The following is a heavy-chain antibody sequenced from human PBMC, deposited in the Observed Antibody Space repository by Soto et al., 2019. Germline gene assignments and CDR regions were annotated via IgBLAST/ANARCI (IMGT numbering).Heavy chain of an antibody. CDR2: ISSSSSYT. V-gene: IGHV3-11*05. CDR3: ARELGYCSGGSCLGYGMDV. J-gene: IGHJ6*02. Sequence: QVQLVESGGGLVKPGGSLRLSCAASGFTFSDYYMSWIRQAPGKGLEWVSYISSSSSYTNYADSVKGRFTISRDNAKNSLYRQMNSLRAEDTAVYYCARELGYCSGGSCLGYGMDVWGQGTTVTVSS. D-gene: IGHD2-15*01. CDR1: GFTFSDYY.